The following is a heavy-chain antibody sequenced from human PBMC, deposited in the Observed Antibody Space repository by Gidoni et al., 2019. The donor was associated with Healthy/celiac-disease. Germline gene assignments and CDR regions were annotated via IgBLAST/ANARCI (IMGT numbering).Heavy chain of an antibody. V-gene: IGHV3-48*01. CDR2: ISSSSSTI. D-gene: IGHD2-2*01. Sequence: EVQLVESGGGLVQPGGSLRLSCAASGFTFSSYSMNWVRQAPGKGLEWVSYISSSSSTIYYADSVKGRFTISRDNAKNSLYLQMNSLRAEDTAVYYCARDPKVVPGYFQHWGQGTLVTVSS. CDR3: ARDPKVVPGYFQH. J-gene: IGHJ1*01. CDR1: GFTFSSYS.